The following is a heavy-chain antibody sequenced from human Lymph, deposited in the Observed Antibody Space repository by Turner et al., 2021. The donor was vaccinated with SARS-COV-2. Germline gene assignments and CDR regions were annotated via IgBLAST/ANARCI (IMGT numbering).Heavy chain of an antibody. Sequence: QVQLVQSGAEVKKPGASVTVSCKASGYTFTSYDINWVRQATGQGLEWMGWMNPNSGNTGYTQKFQGRVTMTRITSISTAYMELSSLRSEDTAVYYCARGAQLTVWFDPWGQGTLVTVSS. J-gene: IGHJ5*02. D-gene: IGHD3-9*01. V-gene: IGHV1-8*01. CDR2: MNPNSGNT. CDR3: ARGAQLTVWFDP. CDR1: GYTFTSYD.